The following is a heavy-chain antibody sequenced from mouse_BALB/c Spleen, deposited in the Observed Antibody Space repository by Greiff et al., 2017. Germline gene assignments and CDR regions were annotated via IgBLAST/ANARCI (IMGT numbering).Heavy chain of an antibody. D-gene: IGHD2-10*02. CDR3: ARKYGNYNYFDY. CDR1: GYAFSSYW. J-gene: IGHJ2*01. CDR2: IYPGDGDT. Sequence: QVTLKESGAELVRPGSSVKISCKASGYAFSSYWMNWVKQRPGLGLEWIGQIYPGDGDTNYNGKFKGKATLTADKSSSTAYMQLSSLTSEDSAVYFCARKYGNYNYFDYWGQGTTLTVSS. V-gene: IGHV1-80*01.